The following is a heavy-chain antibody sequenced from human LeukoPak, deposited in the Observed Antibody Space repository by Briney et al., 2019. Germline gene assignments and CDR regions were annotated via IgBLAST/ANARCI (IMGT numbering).Heavy chain of an antibody. CDR1: GYRFTNYW. CDR3: ARLGYCSSTRCYMAYMDV. J-gene: IGHJ6*03. Sequence: GESLKISCKGSGYRFTNYWIGWVRQMPGKGLEWMEIIYPGDSDTRYSPSFQGQVTISADKSISTAYLQWSSLKASDTAMYYCARLGYCSSTRCYMAYMDVWGKGTTVTVSS. D-gene: IGHD2-2*02. V-gene: IGHV5-51*01. CDR2: IYPGDSDT.